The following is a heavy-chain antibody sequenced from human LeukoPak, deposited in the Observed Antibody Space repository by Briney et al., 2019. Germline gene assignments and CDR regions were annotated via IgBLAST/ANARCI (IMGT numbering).Heavy chain of an antibody. CDR1: GFTVSSNY. V-gene: IGHV3-53*01. J-gene: IGHJ6*02. Sequence: PGGSLRLSCAASGFTVSSNYMSWVRQAPGKGLEWVSVIYSGGSIYYADSVKGRFTISRDNSKNTLYLQMNSLRAEDTAVYYCAKVPRKQRAYYYYGMDVWGQGTTVTVSS. D-gene: IGHD5-18*01. CDR2: IYSGGSI. CDR3: AKVPRKQRAYYYYGMDV.